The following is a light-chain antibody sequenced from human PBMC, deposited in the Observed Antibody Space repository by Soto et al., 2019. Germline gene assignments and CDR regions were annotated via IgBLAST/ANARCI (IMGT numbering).Light chain of an antibody. CDR1: SSNIGSNY. V-gene: IGLV1-47*02. J-gene: IGLJ3*02. CDR3: AAWDDSLSDPWV. Sequence: QSVLTRPPSASGTPGQRVTISCSGSSSNIGSNYVYWYQQLPGTAPKLLIYSNNQRPSGVPDRFSGSKSGTSASLAISGLRSEDEADYYCAAWDDSLSDPWVFGGGTKLTVL. CDR2: SNN.